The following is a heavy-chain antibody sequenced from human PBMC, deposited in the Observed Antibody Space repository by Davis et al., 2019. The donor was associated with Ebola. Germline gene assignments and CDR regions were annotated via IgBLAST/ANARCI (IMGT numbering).Heavy chain of an antibody. J-gene: IGHJ4*02. D-gene: IGHD2-2*01. CDR1: GGSISSYY. CDR2: VYYDGST. V-gene: IGHV4-59*08. Sequence: MPSETLSLTCAVYGGSISSYYWGWIRQPPGKGLEWIGDVYYDGSTNYNASLKSRVTVSIDPSKNQYSLRLNSVTAADTAVYYCARHEYQLPLDYWGQGTLVTVSS. CDR3: ARHEYQLPLDY.